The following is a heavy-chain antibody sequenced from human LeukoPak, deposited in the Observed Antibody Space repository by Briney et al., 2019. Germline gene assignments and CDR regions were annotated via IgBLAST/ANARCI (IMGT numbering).Heavy chain of an antibody. CDR3: ARESSVGAHKAFDY. V-gene: IGHV3-74*01. CDR1: GFTFSSYW. CDR2: INSDGSST. D-gene: IGHD1-26*01. Sequence: PGGSLRLSCAASGFTFSSYWMHWVRPAPGKGLVWVSRINSDGSSTSYADSVKGRFTISRDNAKNTLYLQINSLRAEDTAVYYCARESSVGAHKAFDYWGQGTLVTVSS. J-gene: IGHJ4*02.